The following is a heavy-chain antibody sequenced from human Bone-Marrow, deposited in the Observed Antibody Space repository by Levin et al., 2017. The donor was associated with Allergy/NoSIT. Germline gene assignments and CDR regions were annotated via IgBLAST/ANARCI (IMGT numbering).Heavy chain of an antibody. CDR1: GFTFSSYW. J-gene: IGHJ6*02. CDR3: ARYDYVWGSYRASKDYYYGMDV. V-gene: IGHV3-74*01. Sequence: GESLKISCAASGFTFSSYWMHWVRQAPGKGLVWVSRINSDGSSTSYADSVKGRFTISRDNAKNTLYLQMNSLRAEDTAVYYCARYDYVWGSYRASKDYYYGMDVWGQGTTVTVSS. CDR2: INSDGSST. D-gene: IGHD3-16*02.